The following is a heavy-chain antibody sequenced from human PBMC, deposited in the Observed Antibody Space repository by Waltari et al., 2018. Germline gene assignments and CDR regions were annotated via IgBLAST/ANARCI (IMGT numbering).Heavy chain of an antibody. J-gene: IGHJ4*02. CDR1: GCPFNTFW. CDR2: INNEGTYT. D-gene: IGHD3-16*01. V-gene: IGHV3-74*01. CDR3: GGGGLDGAAY. Sequence: EVQLMESGGDLVQPGGSLRLSCVVSGCPFNTFWMNWVRQAPGKGLVWVSRINNEGTYTTYADSVKGRFTISRDNAKNTLYLQMNSLRVEDTAVYYCGGGGLDGAAYWGQGTLVNVSS.